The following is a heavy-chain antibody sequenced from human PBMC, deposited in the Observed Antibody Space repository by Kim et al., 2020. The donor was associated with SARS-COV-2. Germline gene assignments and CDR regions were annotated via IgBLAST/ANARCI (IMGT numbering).Heavy chain of an antibody. J-gene: IGHJ4*02. CDR2: IHPNGGGP. Sequence: ASVKVSCKASGYTFTNSYMHWVRQAPGQGLEWMALIHPNGGGPTYAQKFQGRVTMTSDTSTSSVYMELSSLTSEDTAVYYCAREMGSFDYWGQGTQVTVSS. CDR1: GYTFTNSY. V-gene: IGHV1-46*01. CDR3: AREMGSFDY. D-gene: IGHD3-10*01.